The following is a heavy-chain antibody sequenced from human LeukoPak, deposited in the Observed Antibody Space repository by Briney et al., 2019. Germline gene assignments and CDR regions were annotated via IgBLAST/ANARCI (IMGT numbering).Heavy chain of an antibody. Sequence: SETLSLTCTVSGGSISSYYWSWIRQPPGKGLEWIGYIYYSGSTNYNPSLKSRVTISVDTSKNQFSLKLSSVTAADTAVYYCARESGYYYGMDVWGKGTTVTVSS. CDR3: ARESGYYYGMDV. D-gene: IGHD3-10*01. J-gene: IGHJ6*04. V-gene: IGHV4-59*01. CDR2: IYYSGST. CDR1: GGSISSYY.